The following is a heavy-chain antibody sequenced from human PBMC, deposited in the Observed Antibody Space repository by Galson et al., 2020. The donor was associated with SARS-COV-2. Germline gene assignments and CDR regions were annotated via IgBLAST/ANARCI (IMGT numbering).Heavy chain of an antibody. CDR2: IYYSGST. CDR3: ARDRAPRDYEFWGDYYRAFDI. Sequence: ETSETLSLTCPVSGGSISSGDYYWSWIRQPQGKGLEWLGYIYYSGSTYYNPSLKSRVTIPVDTSKNQFSLKLSSVTATATAVYYYARDRAPRDYEFWGDYYRAFDIWGQGTMFTVSS. J-gene: IGHJ3*02. CDR1: GGSISSGDYY. V-gene: IGHV4-30-4*01. D-gene: IGHD3-3*01.